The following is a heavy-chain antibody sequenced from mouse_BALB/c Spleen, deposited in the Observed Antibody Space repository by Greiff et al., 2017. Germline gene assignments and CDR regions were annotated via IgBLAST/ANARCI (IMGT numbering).Heavy chain of an antibody. CDR1: GFNFKDYY. V-gene: IGHV14-4*02. J-gene: IGHJ2*01. CDR3: NGDGNYPYVDY. D-gene: IGHD2-1*01. CDR2: IDPENGDT. Sequence: VQLQQSGAELVRPGASVKLSCTASGFNFKDYYMHWVKQRPEQGLEWIGWIDPENGDTEYAPKFQGKATMTADTSSNTAYLQLSSLTSEDTAVYYCNGDGNYPYVDYWGQGTTLTVSS.